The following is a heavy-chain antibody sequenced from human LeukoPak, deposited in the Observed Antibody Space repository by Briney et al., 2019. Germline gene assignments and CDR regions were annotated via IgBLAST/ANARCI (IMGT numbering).Heavy chain of an antibody. J-gene: IGHJ5*02. CDR3: ARGQGGFDP. Sequence: SETLSLTCAVYGGSFSGYYWSWIRQPPGKGLEWIGEINHSGSTNYNPSLKSRVTISVDTSKNQFSLKLSSVTAADTAVYYCARGQGGFDPWGRGTLVTVSS. CDR1: GGSFSGYY. D-gene: IGHD3-16*01. V-gene: IGHV4-34*01. CDR2: INHSGST.